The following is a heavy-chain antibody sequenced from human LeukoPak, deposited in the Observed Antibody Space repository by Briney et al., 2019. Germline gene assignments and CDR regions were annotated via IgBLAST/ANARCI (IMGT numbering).Heavy chain of an antibody. J-gene: IGHJ5*02. CDR3: AKDRSLYCHTTQCRGGFGP. V-gene: IGHV3-30*02. CDR1: GFTFSIYG. Sequence: HSGGSLRLSCAASGFTFSIYGMHWVRQAPGKGLEWLAFIRYDERVIFYADSVRGRFTISRDNSKNTLYLQMSSLRAEDTAFYYCAKDRSLYCHTTQCRGGFGPWGQGTLVTVSS. CDR2: IRYDERVI. D-gene: IGHD2/OR15-2a*01.